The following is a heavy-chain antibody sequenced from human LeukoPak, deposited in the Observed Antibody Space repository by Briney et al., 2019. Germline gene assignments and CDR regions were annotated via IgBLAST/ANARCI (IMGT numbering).Heavy chain of an antibody. CDR1: GGSFSGYY. J-gene: IGHJ6*02. CDR2: INHSGST. Sequence: SETLSLTCAVYGGSFSGYYWSWLRQPPGKGLEWIAEINHSGSTNYNPSLKGRVTISGDTSKNQISLKLSSVTAADTAVYHCARVVVGVHYSYFYGMDVWGQGTTVTVSS. V-gene: IGHV4-34*01. CDR3: ARVVVGVHYSYFYGMDV. D-gene: IGHD2-15*01.